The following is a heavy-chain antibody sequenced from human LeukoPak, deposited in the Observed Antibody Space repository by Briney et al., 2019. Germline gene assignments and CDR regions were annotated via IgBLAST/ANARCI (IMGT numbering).Heavy chain of an antibody. J-gene: IGHJ4*02. V-gene: IGHV3-7*03. Sequence: GGSLRLSCAASGFTFSSYAMSWVRQAPGQGPEWVAHIKQDGSEKFYVASVKGRFTISRDNAKNSLYLQMNSLRAEDTALYYCATSYDMGWLIGYWGQGTLVTVSS. CDR3: ATSYDMGWLIGY. D-gene: IGHD3/OR15-3a*01. CDR2: IKQDGSEK. CDR1: GFTFSSYA.